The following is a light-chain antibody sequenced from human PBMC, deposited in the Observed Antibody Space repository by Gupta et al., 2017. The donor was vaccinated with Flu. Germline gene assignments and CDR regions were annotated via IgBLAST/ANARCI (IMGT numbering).Light chain of an antibody. V-gene: IGLV1-40*01. J-gene: IGLJ3*02. CDR1: SSNIGAGYD. CDR2: GNS. CDR3: QSYDSSLSGRGV. Sequence: QSVLTQPPSVSGAPGQRVTISCTGSSSNIGAGYDVHWYQQLPETAPKLLIYGNSNRPSGVPDRFSGSKSGTSASLAITGLQAEEEADYYCQSYDSSLSGRGVFGGGTKLTVL.